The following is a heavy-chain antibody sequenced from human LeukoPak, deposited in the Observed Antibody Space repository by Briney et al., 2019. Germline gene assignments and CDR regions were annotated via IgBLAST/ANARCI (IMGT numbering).Heavy chain of an antibody. CDR2: IYYSGST. Sequence: PSETVSLTCTVSGGSVTNSYWSWIRQPPGKGLEWIGYIYYSGSTNYNPSLKSRVTISVDTSKNQFSLRLSSVTAADTAVYFCARLSSAWYPDYWGQGILVTVSS. D-gene: IGHD6-19*01. CDR1: GGSVTNSY. V-gene: IGHV4-59*08. J-gene: IGHJ4*02. CDR3: ARLSSAWYPDY.